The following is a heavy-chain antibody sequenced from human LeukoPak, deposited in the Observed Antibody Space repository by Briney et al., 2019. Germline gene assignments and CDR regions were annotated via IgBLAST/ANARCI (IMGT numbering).Heavy chain of an antibody. CDR1: GFTFSTSS. CDR3: ARDLFGSGSFYGF. CDR2: ITSSSAYI. V-gene: IGHV3-21*04. J-gene: IGHJ4*02. D-gene: IGHD3-10*01. Sequence: PGGSLRLSCAASGFTFSTSSMNWVRQAPGKGLEWVSTITSSSAYIYYADSVKGRFTISRDNAKNSLYLQMNSLRAEDTAVYYCARDLFGSGSFYGFWGQGTLVTVSS.